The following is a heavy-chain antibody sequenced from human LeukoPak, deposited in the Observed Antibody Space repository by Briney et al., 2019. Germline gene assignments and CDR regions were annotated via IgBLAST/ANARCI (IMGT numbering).Heavy chain of an antibody. CDR1: GFTFSSYG. D-gene: IGHD1-26*01. CDR3: AKLGATNRYYHYYYMDV. J-gene: IGHJ6*03. CDR2: IRYDGVNK. Sequence: PGGSLRLSCAASGFTFSSYGMHWVRQAPGKGLEWVAFIRYDGVNKYYADSVKGRFTISRDNSKNTLYLQMNSLRAEDTAVYYCAKLGATNRYYHYYYMDVWGKGTTVTISS. V-gene: IGHV3-30*02.